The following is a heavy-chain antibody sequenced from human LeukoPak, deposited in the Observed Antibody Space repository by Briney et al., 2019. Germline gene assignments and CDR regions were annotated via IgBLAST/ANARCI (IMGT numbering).Heavy chain of an antibody. CDR3: AKDREGIVVVPAATALDY. V-gene: IGHV3-7*01. J-gene: IGHJ4*02. Sequence: GGSLRLSCAASGFTFSSYWMSWVRQAPGKGLEWVANIKQDGSEKYYVDSVKGRFTISRDNSKNTLYLQMNSLRAEDTAVYYCAKDREGIVVVPAATALDYWGQGTLVTVSS. CDR1: GFTFSSYW. D-gene: IGHD2-2*01. CDR2: IKQDGSEK.